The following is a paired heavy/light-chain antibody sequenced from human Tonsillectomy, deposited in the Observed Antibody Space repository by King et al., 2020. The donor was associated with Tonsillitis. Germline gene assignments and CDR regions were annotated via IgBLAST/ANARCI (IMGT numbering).Heavy chain of an antibody. CDR3: ARGADELWFGELGGGYFDY. J-gene: IGHJ4*02. CDR1: GFTFSSYA. Sequence: QVQLVESGGGVVQPGRSLRLSCAASGFTFSSYAMHWVRQAPGKGLEWVAVISYDGSNKYYADSVKGRFTISRDNSKNTLYLQMNSLRAEDTAVYYCARGADELWFGELGGGYFDYWGQGTLVTVSS. D-gene: IGHD3-10*01. V-gene: IGHV3-30-3*01. CDR2: ISYDGSNK.
Light chain of an antibody. CDR3: QQYYSFPPT. J-gene: IGKJ5*01. V-gene: IGKV1D-8*01. CDR2: AAS. Sequence: VIWMTQSPSLLSASTGDRVTISCRMSQGISSYLAWYQQKPGKAPELLIYAASTLQSGVPSRFSGSGSGTDFTLTISCLQSEDFATYYCQQYYSFPPTFGQGTRLEIK. CDR1: QGISSY.